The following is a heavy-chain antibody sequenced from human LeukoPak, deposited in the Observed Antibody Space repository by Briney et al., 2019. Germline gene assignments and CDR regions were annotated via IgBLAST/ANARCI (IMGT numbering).Heavy chain of an antibody. J-gene: IGHJ4*02. CDR2: MNPNSGNT. Sequence: ASVKVSCKASGYIFTSYDINWVRQATGQGLEWMGWMNPNSGNTGYAQKFQGRVTMTRNTSISTAYMELSSLRSEDTAVYYCTGNYYGSGSYADFDYWGQGTLVTVSS. CDR1: GYIFTSYD. CDR3: TGNYYGSGSYADFDY. D-gene: IGHD3-10*01. V-gene: IGHV1-8*02.